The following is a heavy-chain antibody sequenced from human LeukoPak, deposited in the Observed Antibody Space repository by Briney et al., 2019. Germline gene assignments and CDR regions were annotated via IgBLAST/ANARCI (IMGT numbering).Heavy chain of an antibody. CDR3: GRAFPPLRTSSAGDL. J-gene: IGHJ4*02. Sequence: KPGGSLTLSCSASGLTFSDYDMNWVRQAAGEGLEWVSSIRGLSTHIFYGDSVKGRLRLSRDNAKSSVYLQMNSLGVEDTAIYYCGRAFPPLRTSSAGDLWGQGILVTVSS. CDR2: IRGLSTHI. CDR1: GLTFSDYD. D-gene: IGHD3-16*01. V-gene: IGHV3-21*06.